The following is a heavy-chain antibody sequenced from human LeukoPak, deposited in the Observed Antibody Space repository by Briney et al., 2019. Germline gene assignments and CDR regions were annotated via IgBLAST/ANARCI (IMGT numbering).Heavy chain of an antibody. Sequence: RPSQTLSLTCAVSGGSISSGGYSWSWIRQPPGKGLEWIGEIYHSGSTNYNPSLKSRVTISVDKSKNQFSLKLSSVTAADTAVYYCAREFLEWSPPYYYGMDVWGQGTTVTVSS. D-gene: IGHD3-3*01. CDR2: IYHSGST. J-gene: IGHJ6*02. CDR3: AREFLEWSPPYYYGMDV. V-gene: IGHV4-30-2*01. CDR1: GGSISSGGYS.